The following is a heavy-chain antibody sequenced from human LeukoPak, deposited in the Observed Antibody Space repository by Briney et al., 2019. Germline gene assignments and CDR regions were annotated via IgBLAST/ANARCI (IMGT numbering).Heavy chain of an antibody. Sequence: SETLSLTCTVSGGSISSYYWSWIRQPPGKGLEWIGYIYYSGSTNYNPSLKSRVTMSVDTSKNQFSLKLSSVTAADTAVYYCARATTANWFDPWGQGTLVTVSS. J-gene: IGHJ5*02. D-gene: IGHD1-1*01. CDR2: IYYSGST. CDR1: GGSISSYY. CDR3: ARATTANWFDP. V-gene: IGHV4-59*12.